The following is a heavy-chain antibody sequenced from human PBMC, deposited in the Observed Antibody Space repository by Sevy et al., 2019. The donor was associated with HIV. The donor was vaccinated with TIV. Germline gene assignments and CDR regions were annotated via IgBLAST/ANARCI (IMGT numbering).Heavy chain of an antibody. CDR1: GFTFSSYG. CDR2: ISYDGSNK. V-gene: IGHV3-30*18. Sequence: GGSLRLSCAASGFTFSSYGMHWVRQAPGKGLEWVAVISYDGSNKYYADSVKGRFTISRDNSKNTLYLQMNSRRAEDTAVYYCAKETPRITMVRGPLNWFDPWGQGTLVTVSS. D-gene: IGHD3-10*01. CDR3: AKETPRITMVRGPLNWFDP. J-gene: IGHJ5*02.